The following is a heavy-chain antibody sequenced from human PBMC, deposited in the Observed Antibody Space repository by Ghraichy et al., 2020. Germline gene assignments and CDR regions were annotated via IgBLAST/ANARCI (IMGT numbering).Heavy chain of an antibody. Sequence: GGSLRLSCALSGFTVNSFYMNWFRQAPGQGLEWVSAISHSGDNIYKADSVKCRFTISRDFAENSLYMQMNSLRVEDTAVYYCARGWSGPDYWGQGTLVTVSS. CDR1: GFTVNSFY. J-gene: IGHJ4*02. CDR2: ISHSGDNI. CDR3: ARGWSGPDY. V-gene: IGHV3-21*01. D-gene: IGHD3-3*01.